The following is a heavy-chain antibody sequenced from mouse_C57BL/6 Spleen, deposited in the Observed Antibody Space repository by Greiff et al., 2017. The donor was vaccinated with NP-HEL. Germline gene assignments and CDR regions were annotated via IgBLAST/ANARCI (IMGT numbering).Heavy chain of an antibody. Sequence: QVQLQQSGPGLVQPSQSLSITCTVSGFSLTSYGVHWVRQSPGKGLEWLGVIWSGGSTDYNAAFISRLSISKDNSKSQVFFKMNSLQADDTAIYYCARGRDYYGSSYVGAMDYWGQGTSVTVSS. CDR1: GFSLTSYG. CDR3: ARGRDYYGSSYVGAMDY. CDR2: IWSGGST. J-gene: IGHJ4*01. V-gene: IGHV2-2*01. D-gene: IGHD1-1*01.